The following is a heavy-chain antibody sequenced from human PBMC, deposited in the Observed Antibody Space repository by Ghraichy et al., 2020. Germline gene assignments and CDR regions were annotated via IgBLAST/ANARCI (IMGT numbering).Heavy chain of an antibody. CDR2: INSDGSST. CDR1: GFTFSSYW. D-gene: IGHD6-13*01. J-gene: IGHJ4*02. V-gene: IGHV3-74*01. Sequence: GGSLRLSCAASGFTFSSYWMHWVRQAPGKGLVWVSRINSDGSSTSYADSVKGRFTISRDNAKNTLYLQMNSLRAEDTAVYYCARASLYSSSPNVFDYWGQGTLVTVSS. CDR3: ARASLYSSSPNVFDY.